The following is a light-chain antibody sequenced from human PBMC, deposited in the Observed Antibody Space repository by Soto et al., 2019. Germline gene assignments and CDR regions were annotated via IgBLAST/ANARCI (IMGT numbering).Light chain of an antibody. J-gene: IGLJ1*01. Sequence: QSVLTQPASVSGSPAQSITISCTGTSSDVGAYNYVSWYQQYPGKAPKLMIFDVSNRPSGISQRFSGSKSGDTASLTISGLQAEDEPDYYCTSWTSSSSYVFGTGTKLTVL. CDR2: DVS. CDR1: SSDVGAYNY. CDR3: TSWTSSSSYV. V-gene: IGLV2-14*01.